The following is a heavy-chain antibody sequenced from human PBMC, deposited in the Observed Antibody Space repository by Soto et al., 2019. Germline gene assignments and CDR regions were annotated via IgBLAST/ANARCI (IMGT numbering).Heavy chain of an antibody. Sequence: TSETLSLTCTVSGSSVNTAPYHWSWIRQSPRNGLEWIGNIYYTGSTNYNPSFESRVAISLDTSNNQFSLRLTSLTAADTAVYFCARDHHSYYDTSGYYPYFDFWGQGTLVTVSS. D-gene: IGHD3-22*01. CDR1: GSSVNTAPYH. CDR2: IYYTGST. V-gene: IGHV4-61*01. J-gene: IGHJ4*02. CDR3: ARDHHSYYDTSGYYPYFDF.